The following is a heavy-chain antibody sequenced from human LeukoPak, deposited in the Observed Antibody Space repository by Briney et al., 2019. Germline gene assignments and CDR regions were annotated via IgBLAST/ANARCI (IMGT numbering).Heavy chain of an antibody. CDR3: ARSGEYSSSWYIGAHWFDP. D-gene: IGHD6-13*01. CDR1: GYTFTGYY. J-gene: IGHJ5*02. Sequence: ASVKVSCKASGYTFTGYYIHWVRQAPGQGLEWMGWIKPNSGDTDYAQKFQGRVTMTRDTSISTAHMEMNGLTSDDTAVYFCARSGEYSSSWYIGAHWFDPWGQGTLVTVSS. CDR2: IKPNSGDT. V-gene: IGHV1-2*02.